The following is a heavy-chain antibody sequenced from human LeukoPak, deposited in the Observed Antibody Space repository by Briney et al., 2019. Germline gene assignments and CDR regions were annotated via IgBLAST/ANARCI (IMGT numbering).Heavy chain of an antibody. D-gene: IGHD3-22*01. CDR3: ARATTYCYDSSGYYPGDY. CDR1: GGTFSSYA. CDR2: IIPIFGTA. V-gene: IGHV1-69*13. Sequence: GASVKVSCKASGGTFSSYAISWVRQAPGQGLEWMGGIIPIFGTANYAQKFQGRVTITADESTSTAYMELSSLRSEDTAVYYCARATTYCYDSSGYYPGDYWGQGTLVTVSS. J-gene: IGHJ4*02.